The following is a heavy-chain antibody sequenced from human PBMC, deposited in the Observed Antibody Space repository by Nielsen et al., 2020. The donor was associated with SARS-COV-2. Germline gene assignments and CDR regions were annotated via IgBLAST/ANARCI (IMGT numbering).Heavy chain of an antibody. CDR3: ARDSVAATGQIYFYGFDV. J-gene: IGHJ6*02. V-gene: IGHV3-48*03. CDR2: ISSSGSTI. D-gene: IGHD2-15*01. Sequence: GESLKISCAASGFTFSSYEMNWVRQAPGKGLEWVSYISSSGSTIYYADSVKGRFTISRDNAKNSLYLQMNSLRVEDTAVYYCARDSVAATGQIYFYGFDVWGQGTTVTVSS. CDR1: GFTFSSYE.